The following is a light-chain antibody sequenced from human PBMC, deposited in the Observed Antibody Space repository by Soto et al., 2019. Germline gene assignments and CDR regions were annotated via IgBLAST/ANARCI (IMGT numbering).Light chain of an antibody. J-gene: IGKJ1*01. Sequence: DIQMTQSPSTLSASVGDTVTVTCRASQSVSGWLAWYQQKPGEAPTLLIYAASNLQSGVPSRFRGSRSGTEFTLTVSSLQPEDIATYYCQHYDFLLRRTFGQGTKVDIK. CDR3: QHYDFLLRRT. V-gene: IGKV1-5*01. CDR2: AAS. CDR1: QSVSGW.